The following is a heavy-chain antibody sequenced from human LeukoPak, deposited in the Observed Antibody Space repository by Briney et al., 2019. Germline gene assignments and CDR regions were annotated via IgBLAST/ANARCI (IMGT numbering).Heavy chain of an antibody. CDR1: GGSFSGYY. Sequence: SETLYLTCAVYGGSFSGYYWSWIRQPPGKGLEWIGEINHSGSANYSPSLKSRVTISVDTSKNQFSLKLSSVTAADTAVYYCAGRTSSGSIDYWGQGTLVTVSS. CDR2: INHSGSA. D-gene: IGHD6-19*01. V-gene: IGHV4-34*01. J-gene: IGHJ4*02. CDR3: AGRTSSGSIDY.